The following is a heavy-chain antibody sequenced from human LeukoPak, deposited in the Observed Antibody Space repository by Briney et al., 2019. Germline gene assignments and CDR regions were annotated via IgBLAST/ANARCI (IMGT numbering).Heavy chain of an antibody. Sequence: GASVKVSCKASGYTFTGYYMHWVRQAPGQGLEWMGWMNPNSGNTGYAQKFQGRVTITRNTSISTAYMELSSLRSEDTAVYYCARGSGWRTRSFDYWGQGTLVTVSS. CDR2: MNPNSGNT. V-gene: IGHV1-8*03. J-gene: IGHJ4*02. D-gene: IGHD6-19*01. CDR3: ARGSGWRTRSFDY. CDR1: GYTFTGYY.